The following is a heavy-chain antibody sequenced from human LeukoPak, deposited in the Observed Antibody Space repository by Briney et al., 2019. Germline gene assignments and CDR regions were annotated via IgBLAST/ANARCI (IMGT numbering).Heavy chain of an antibody. J-gene: IGHJ6*04. CDR2: ISFVGSKK. V-gene: IGHV3-30*18. CDR3: AKDDKASYGDRYYYYGMDV. Sequence: GGSLRPSCAPSGLTSTSYATHWVPQTPHKGLGWVAVISFVGSKKYYADSVKGRFTISRDNSKNTLYLQMNSLRAEDTAVYYCAKDDKASYGDRYYYYGMDVWGKGTTVTVSS. D-gene: IGHD4-17*01. CDR1: GLTSTSYA.